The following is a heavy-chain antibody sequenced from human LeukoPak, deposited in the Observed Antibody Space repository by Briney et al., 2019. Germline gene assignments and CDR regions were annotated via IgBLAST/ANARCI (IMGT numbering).Heavy chain of an antibody. CDR1: GGTFSSYA. CDR3: ASKAGNWFDP. V-gene: IGHV1-69*05. Sequence: SVKVSCKASGGTFSSYAISWVRQAPGQGLEWMGRIIPIFGTANYAQKFQGRVTITTDESTSTAYMELSSLRSEDTAVYYCASKAGNWFDPWGQGTLVTVSS. CDR2: IIPIFGTA. J-gene: IGHJ5*02.